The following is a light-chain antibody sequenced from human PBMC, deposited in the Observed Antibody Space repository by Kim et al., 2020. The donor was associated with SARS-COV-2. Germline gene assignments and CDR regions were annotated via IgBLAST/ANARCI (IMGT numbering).Light chain of an antibody. J-gene: IGKJ2*01. CDR2: KVS. CDR3: MQGTHWLYT. V-gene: IGKV2-30*02. Sequence: EVVLTQSPLSLPVTLGQPASISCRSSQSLVHSDGSTYLNWFHQRPGQSPRRLIYKVSTRDSGVPDRFSGSGSGTDFTLRISRMEAEDVGVYYCMQGTHWLYTFGQGTKLEI. CDR1: QSLVHSDGSTY.